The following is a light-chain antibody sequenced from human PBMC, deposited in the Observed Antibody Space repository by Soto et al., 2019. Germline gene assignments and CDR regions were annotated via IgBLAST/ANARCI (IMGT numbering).Light chain of an antibody. CDR3: RLRSVWPIT. J-gene: IGKJ5*01. CDR2: DAS. Sequence: GARLNLKRSDGQGVTTNFAWYQQKSGQAPRLLIYDASKRATGIPARFSISGSGTDCTLTVSVLVPEVFVRYFFRLRSVWPITLGKGTRLEIK. V-gene: IGKV3D-11*01. CDR1: QGVTTN.